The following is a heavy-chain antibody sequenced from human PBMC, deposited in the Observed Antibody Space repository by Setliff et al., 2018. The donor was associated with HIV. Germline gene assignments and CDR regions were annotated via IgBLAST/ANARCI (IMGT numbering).Heavy chain of an antibody. J-gene: IGHJ4*02. CDR1: GYTFTSYG. V-gene: IGHV1-18*01. CDR3: ARGDPYSSDWCLDY. CDR2: LSDYNGNT. D-gene: IGHD6-19*01. Sequence: ASVKVSCKASGYTFTSYGISWVRQAPGQGLEWMGWLSDYNGNTNYAQNFQGRVTLTADTSTSTAYMEVRSLRSDDTAAYYCARGDPYSSDWCLDYWGQGTLVTV.